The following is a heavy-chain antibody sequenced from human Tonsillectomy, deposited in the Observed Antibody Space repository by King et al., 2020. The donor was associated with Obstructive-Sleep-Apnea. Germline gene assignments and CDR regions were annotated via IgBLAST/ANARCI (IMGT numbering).Heavy chain of an antibody. D-gene: IGHD2/OR15-2a*01. CDR1: GLRFVLYW. Sequence: VQLVESGGGLVQPGGSLRLSCETSGLRFVLYWMTGVRQTPGKGLEWGANIKQDGSETHYADSVKGRFSVSRDNTKRSLYLQLSSLRAEDTAVYYCATDDTTGFYGSLDYWGQGTVVTVSS. CDR3: ATDDTTGFYGSLDY. CDR2: IKQDGSET. J-gene: IGHJ4*02. V-gene: IGHV3-7*04.